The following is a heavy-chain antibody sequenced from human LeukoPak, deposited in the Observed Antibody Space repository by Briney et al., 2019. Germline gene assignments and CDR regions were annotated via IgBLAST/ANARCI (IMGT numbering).Heavy chain of an antibody. Sequence: GGSLRLSCAASGFTFSSYAMNWVRQAPGKGLEWVSTISDSGGSTYYADSVKGRFTISRDNSKNTLNLQVNSLRADDTAVYFCAKDLRGYTYGYFAYWGQGALVTVSS. CDR1: GFTFSSYA. J-gene: IGHJ4*02. D-gene: IGHD5-18*01. V-gene: IGHV3-23*01. CDR2: ISDSGGST. CDR3: AKDLRGYTYGYFAY.